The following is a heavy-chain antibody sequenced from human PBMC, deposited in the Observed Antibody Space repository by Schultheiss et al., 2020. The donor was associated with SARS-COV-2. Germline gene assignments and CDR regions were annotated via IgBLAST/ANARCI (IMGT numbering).Heavy chain of an antibody. CDR1: GYTFTGYY. Sequence: ASVKVSCRASGYTFTGYYIHWVRQAPGQGLEWMGWINPNSGGTKYAQKLQGRVTVTRDTSISTAYMELRRLRSDDTAVYFCARGGLVFIVASIEGNGMDVWGQGTTVTVSS. CDR3: ARGGLVFIVASIEGNGMDV. J-gene: IGHJ6*02. V-gene: IGHV1-2*02. CDR2: INPNSGGT. D-gene: IGHD5-12*01.